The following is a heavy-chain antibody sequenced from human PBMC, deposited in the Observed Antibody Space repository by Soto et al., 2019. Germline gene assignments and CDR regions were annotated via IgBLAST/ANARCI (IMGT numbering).Heavy chain of an antibody. CDR3: ARDLWSFSSGFYGY. D-gene: IGHD3-22*01. Sequence: GGSLRLSCAASGFTFSSYAMSWVRQAPGKGLEWVSSISSSSSYIYYADSVKGRFTISRDNAKNSLYLQMNSLRAEDTAVYYCARDLWSFSSGFYGYWGQGTLVTVSS. J-gene: IGHJ4*02. CDR1: GFTFSSYA. V-gene: IGHV3-21*01. CDR2: ISSSSSYI.